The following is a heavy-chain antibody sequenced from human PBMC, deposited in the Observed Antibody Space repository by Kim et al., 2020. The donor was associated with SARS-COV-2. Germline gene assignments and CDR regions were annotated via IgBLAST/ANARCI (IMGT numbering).Heavy chain of an antibody. D-gene: IGHD6-13*01. J-gene: IGHJ4*02. CDR3: VREHKLIVAAGFDY. CDR2: TYYRSKWYS. CDR1: GDSVSSDSAA. V-gene: IGHV6-1*01. Sequence: SQTLSLTCAISGDSVSSDSAAWNWIRQSPSRGLEWLGRTYYRSKWYSDYAVSLKSRLSINADTSKNRFSLQLNSVTPEDTALYYCVREHKLIVAAGFDYWGQGTLVTVSS.